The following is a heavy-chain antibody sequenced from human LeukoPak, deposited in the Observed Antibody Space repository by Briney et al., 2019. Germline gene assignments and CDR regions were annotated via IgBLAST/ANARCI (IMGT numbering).Heavy chain of an antibody. J-gene: IGHJ1*01. CDR3: ASAREYCGSAECYEYFHH. CDR2: ISSSSSSI. CDR1: GFTFRSYN. V-gene: IGHV3-21*04. D-gene: IGHD2-21*01. Sequence: GGSLRLSCAASGFTFRSYNFHWVRQAPGKGLEWVSFISSSSSSIYYADSVKGRFTISRDNAKNSLYLQMNSLRAEDTALYYCASAREYCGSAECYEYFHHWGQGTLVTVSS.